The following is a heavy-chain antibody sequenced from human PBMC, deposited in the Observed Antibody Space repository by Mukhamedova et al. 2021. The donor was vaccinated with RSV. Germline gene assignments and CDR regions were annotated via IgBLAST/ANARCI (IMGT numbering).Heavy chain of an antibody. Sequence: RVTISVDTSKNQFSLKLSSVTAADTAVYYCARGYSRLSYNYYYYMDVWGKGTTVTVSS. D-gene: IGHD6-13*01. CDR3: ARGYSRLSYNYYYYMDV. V-gene: IGHV4-59*09. J-gene: IGHJ6*03.